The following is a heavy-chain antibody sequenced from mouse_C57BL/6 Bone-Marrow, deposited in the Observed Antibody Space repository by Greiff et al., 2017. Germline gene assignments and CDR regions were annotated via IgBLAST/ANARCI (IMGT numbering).Heavy chain of an antibody. J-gene: IGHJ3*01. CDR2: IDPSDSYT. V-gene: IGHV1-69*01. D-gene: IGHD3-2*02. CDR1: GYTFTSYW. CDR3: ARQLRLRMFAY. Sequence: VQLQQPGAELVMPGASVKLSCKASGYTFTSYWMHWVKQRPGQGLEWIGEIDPSDSYTTYNQKFKGKSTLTVDKSSSTAYMQLSSLTSEDSAVYYCARQLRLRMFAYWGQGTLVTVSA.